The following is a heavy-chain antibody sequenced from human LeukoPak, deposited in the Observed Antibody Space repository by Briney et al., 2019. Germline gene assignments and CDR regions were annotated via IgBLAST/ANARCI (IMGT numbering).Heavy chain of an antibody. J-gene: IGHJ4*02. CDR3: ARQYSSGWYYFDY. Sequence: SETLSLTCTVSGYSISSGYDWGWIRQPPGKGLEWSGSIYHSGSPYYNPSLKSRVTISVDTSKNQFSLKLRSVPAADTAVYYCARQYSSGWYYFDYWGQGTMVTVSS. D-gene: IGHD6-19*01. CDR2: IYHSGSP. CDR1: GYSISSGYD. V-gene: IGHV4-38-2*02.